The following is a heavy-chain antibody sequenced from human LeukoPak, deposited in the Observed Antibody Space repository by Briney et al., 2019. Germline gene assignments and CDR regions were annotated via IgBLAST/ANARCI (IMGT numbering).Heavy chain of an antibody. D-gene: IGHD5-18*01. Sequence: GGSLRLSCAASGFTFSNYAMSWVRQAPGKGLEWVSTISGSGGSTYYADSVKGRFTISRDNSKNTLYLQMNSLRAEDTAVYYCAKDLTRGYSYGPEVSFDYWGQGTLVTVSS. J-gene: IGHJ4*02. CDR2: ISGSGGST. CDR1: GFTFSNYA. V-gene: IGHV3-23*01. CDR3: AKDLTRGYSYGPEVSFDY.